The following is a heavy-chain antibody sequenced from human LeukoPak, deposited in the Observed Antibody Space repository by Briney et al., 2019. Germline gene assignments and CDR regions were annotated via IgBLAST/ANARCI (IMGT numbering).Heavy chain of an antibody. CDR1: GYTFTSYY. CDR2: INPSGGST. V-gene: IGHV1-46*01. CDR3: ARSRYCSSTSCYNTRYGMDV. Sequence: ASVKVSCKASGYTFTSYYMHWVRQAPGQGLEWMGIINPSGGSTSYAQKFQGRVTMTRDTSTSTVYMELSSLRSEDTAVSYCARSRYCSSTSCYNTRYGMDVWGKGTTVTVSS. J-gene: IGHJ6*04. D-gene: IGHD2-2*02.